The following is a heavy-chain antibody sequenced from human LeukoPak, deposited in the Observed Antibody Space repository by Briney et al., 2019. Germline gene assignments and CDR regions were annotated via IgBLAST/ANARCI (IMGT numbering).Heavy chain of an antibody. CDR2: INHSGST. V-gene: IGHV4-34*01. Sequence: SETLSLTCAVYGGSFSGYYWSWIRQPPGKGLEWIGEINHSGSTNYNPSLKSRVAISVDTSKNQFSLKLTSVTAADTAMYYCARLVGSSWYHEVLFGRDYWGQGTLVTVSS. D-gene: IGHD6-13*01. J-gene: IGHJ4*02. CDR1: GGSFSGYY. CDR3: ARLVGSSWYHEVLFGRDY.